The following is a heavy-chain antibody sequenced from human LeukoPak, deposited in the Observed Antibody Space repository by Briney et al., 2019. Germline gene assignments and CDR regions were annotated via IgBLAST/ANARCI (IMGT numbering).Heavy chain of an antibody. J-gene: IGHJ4*02. CDR2: FDPEDGET. D-gene: IGHD6-19*01. CDR1: GYTLTELS. Sequence: ASVKVSCKVSGYTLTELSMHWVRQAPGTGLGWMGGFDPEDGETIYAQKFQGRVTMTEDTSTDTAYMELSSLRSEDTAVYYCATGLISSGWLFDYWGQGTLVTVSS. CDR3: ATGLISSGWLFDY. V-gene: IGHV1-24*01.